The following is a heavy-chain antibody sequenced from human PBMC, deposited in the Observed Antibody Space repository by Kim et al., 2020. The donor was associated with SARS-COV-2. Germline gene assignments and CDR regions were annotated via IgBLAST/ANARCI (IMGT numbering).Heavy chain of an antibody. CDR1: GGSISSSSYY. Sequence: SETLSLTCTVSGGSISSSSYYWGWIRQPPGKGLEWIGSIYYSGSTYYNPSLKSRVTISVDTSKNQFSLKLSSVTAADTAVYYCARLSGYDSYYYYYYYM. J-gene: IGHJ6*03. V-gene: IGHV4-39*01. CDR3: ARLSGYDSYYYYYYYM. D-gene: IGHD5-12*01. CDR2: IYYSGST.